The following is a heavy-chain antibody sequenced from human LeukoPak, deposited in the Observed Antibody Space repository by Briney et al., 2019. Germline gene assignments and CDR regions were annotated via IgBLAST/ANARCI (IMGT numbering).Heavy chain of an antibody. Sequence: GGSLRLSCAASGFTSSSYSMKWVRQAPGKGLEWVSSISSGSSYIYYADSVKGRFTVSRDNAKNSLYLQMSSLRAEDTAVYYCARDYDSSAEDYFDYWGQGTLVTVSS. V-gene: IGHV3-21*01. J-gene: IGHJ4*02. CDR1: GFTSSSYS. D-gene: IGHD3-22*01. CDR3: ARDYDSSAEDYFDY. CDR2: ISSGSSYI.